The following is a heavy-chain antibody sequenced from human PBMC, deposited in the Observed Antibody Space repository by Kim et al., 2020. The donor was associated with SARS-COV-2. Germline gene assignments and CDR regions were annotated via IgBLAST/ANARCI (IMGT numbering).Heavy chain of an antibody. CDR3: AKDQGPQLYSVATTYFDY. D-gene: IGHD5-12*01. J-gene: IGHJ4*02. V-gene: IGHV3-23*01. Sequence: GGSLRLSCAASGFTFSSYAMSWVRQAPGKGLEWVSAISGSGGSTYYADSVKGRFTISRDNSKNTLYLQMNSLRAEDTAVYYCAKDQGPQLYSVATTYFDYWGQGTLVTVSP. CDR1: GFTFSSYA. CDR2: ISGSGGST.